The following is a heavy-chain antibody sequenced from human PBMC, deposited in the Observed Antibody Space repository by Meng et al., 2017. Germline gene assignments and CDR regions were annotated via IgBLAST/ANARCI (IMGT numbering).Heavy chain of an antibody. Sequence: LRLSCTVSGGSISSGSYFWSWIRQPAGKGLEWIGRIYTSESTNYNPSLKSRVTISVDTSKNQFSLRLSSVTAADTAVYYCARTGSCTSTSCHDYFYGLDVWGQGTTVTVSS. V-gene: IGHV4-61*02. J-gene: IGHJ6*02. CDR3: ARTGSCTSTSCHDYFYGLDV. CDR2: IYTSEST. CDR1: GGSISSGSYF. D-gene: IGHD2-2*01.